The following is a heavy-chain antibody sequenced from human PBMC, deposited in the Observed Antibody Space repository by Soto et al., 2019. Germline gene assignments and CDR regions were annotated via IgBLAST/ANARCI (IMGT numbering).Heavy chain of an antibody. Sequence: QVQLVQSGAEEKKPGASVKVSCKASGYPCSNYAMHWVRQAPGQGLEWMGWINAGNGNSKYSQKFQGRVTITRDTSANTAYMELDSLRSEDTAVYYCATSTYCTSSTCYQWYGMDVWGQGTTVTVSS. J-gene: IGHJ6*02. V-gene: IGHV1-3*05. CDR3: ATSTYCTSSTCYQWYGMDV. CDR1: GYPCSNYA. CDR2: INAGNGNS. D-gene: IGHD2-2*01.